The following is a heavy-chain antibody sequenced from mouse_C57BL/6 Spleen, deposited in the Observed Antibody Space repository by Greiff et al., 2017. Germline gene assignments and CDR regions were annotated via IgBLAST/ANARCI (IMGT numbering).Heavy chain of an antibody. D-gene: IGHD4-1*01. CDR1: GYTFTDYN. V-gene: IGHV1-18*01. CDR2: INPNNGGT. CDR3: ARRKLGLVYFDY. Sequence: EVQLQQSGPELVKPGASVKIPCKASGYTFTDYNMDWVKQSHGKSLEWIGDINPNNGGTIYNQKFKGKATLTVDKSSSTAYMELRSLTSEDTAVYYCARRKLGLVYFDYWGQGTTLTVSS. J-gene: IGHJ2*01.